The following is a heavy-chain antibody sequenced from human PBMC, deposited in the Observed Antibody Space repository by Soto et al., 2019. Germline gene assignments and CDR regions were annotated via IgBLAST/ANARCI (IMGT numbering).Heavy chain of an antibody. D-gene: IGHD3-22*01. V-gene: IGHV4-4*02. CDR2: IHHSGST. CDR1: GGSISSSNW. CDR3: ARAGYTSGYFYGVDVWGQGTTVTVSSGKCSIGESLKISCKISLYNWFDP. J-gene: IGHJ5*02. Sequence: SETLSLTCAVSGGSISSSNWWSWVRQSPGKGLEWIGEIHHSGSTNYNPSLKSRVTMSVDKSKNDFSLKLSSVTAADTALYYCARAGYTSGYFYGVDVWGQGTTVTVSSGKCSIGESLKISCKISLYNWFDPWGQGTLVTVSS.